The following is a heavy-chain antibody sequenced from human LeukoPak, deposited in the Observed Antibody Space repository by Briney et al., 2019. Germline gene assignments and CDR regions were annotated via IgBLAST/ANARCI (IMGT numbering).Heavy chain of an antibody. J-gene: IGHJ4*02. CDR1: GFTFSSYW. CDR3: ARDRGRIAVAGTALGY. Sequence: GGSLRLSCAASGFTFSSYWMSWVRQAPGKGLEWVANIKQDGSEKYYVDSVKGRFTISRDNAKNSLYLQMNSLRAEDTAVYYCARDRGRIAVAGTALGYWGQGTLVTVSS. CDR2: IKQDGSEK. V-gene: IGHV3-7*01. D-gene: IGHD6-19*01.